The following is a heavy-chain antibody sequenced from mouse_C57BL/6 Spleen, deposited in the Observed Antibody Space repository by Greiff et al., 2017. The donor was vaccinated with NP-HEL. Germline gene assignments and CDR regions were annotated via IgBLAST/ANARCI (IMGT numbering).Heavy chain of an antibody. Sequence: QVQLQQSGAELVRPGASVKLSCKASGYTFTDYYINWVKQRPGQGLEWIARIYPGSGNTYYNEKFKGKATLTAEKSSSTAYMQLSSLTSEDSAVYFCARSRYYGSTGFDYWGQGTTLTVSS. D-gene: IGHD1-1*01. CDR1: GYTFTDYY. CDR2: IYPGSGNT. CDR3: ARSRYYGSTGFDY. J-gene: IGHJ2*01. V-gene: IGHV1-76*01.